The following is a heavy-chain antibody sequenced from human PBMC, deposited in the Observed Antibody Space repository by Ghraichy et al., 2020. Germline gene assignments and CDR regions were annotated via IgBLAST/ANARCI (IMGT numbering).Heavy chain of an antibody. J-gene: IGHJ4*02. Sequence: GGSLRLSCAASGFTFSSYAMSWVRQAPGKGLEWVSAISGSGGSTYYADSVKGRFNISRDNSKNTLYMQMNSMRAEDTAVYYCAKDRMYSSGWWGGDYWGQGTLVTVSS. CDR2: ISGSGGST. CDR3: AKDRMYSSGWWGGDY. V-gene: IGHV3-23*01. CDR1: GFTFSSYA. D-gene: IGHD6-19*01.